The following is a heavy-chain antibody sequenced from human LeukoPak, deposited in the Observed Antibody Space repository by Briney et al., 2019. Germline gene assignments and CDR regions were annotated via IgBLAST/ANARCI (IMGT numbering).Heavy chain of an antibody. V-gene: IGHV3-7*01. CDR1: GFTFSSYW. D-gene: IGHD3-16*02. Sequence: PGGSLRLSCAASGFTFSSYWMSWVRQAPGKGLGWVANIKQDGSEKYYVDSVKGRFTISRDNAKNSLYLQMNSLRAEDTAVYYCARDGGGGGFMITFGGVIPHDYWGQGTLVTVSS. J-gene: IGHJ4*02. CDR2: IKQDGSEK. CDR3: ARDGGGGGFMITFGGVIPHDY.